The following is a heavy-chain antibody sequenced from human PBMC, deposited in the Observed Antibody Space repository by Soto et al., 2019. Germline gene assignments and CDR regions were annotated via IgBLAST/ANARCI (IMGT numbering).Heavy chain of an antibody. CDR2: IYWDDDK. CDR1: GFSLSTSGVG. V-gene: IGHV2-5*02. D-gene: IGHD6-13*01. Sequence: QITLKESGPTLVKPTQTLTLTCTFSGFSLSTSGVGVGWIRQPPGKALEWLALIYWDDDKRYSPSLKSRLTITKDTSKNQVVLTMTNMDPVDTATYYCVRSHSSSWSKRGWFDPWGQGTLVTVSS. CDR3: VRSHSSSWSKRGWFDP. J-gene: IGHJ5*02.